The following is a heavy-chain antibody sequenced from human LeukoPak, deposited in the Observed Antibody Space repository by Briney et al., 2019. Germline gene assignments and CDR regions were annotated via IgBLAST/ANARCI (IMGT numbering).Heavy chain of an antibody. Sequence: AASVTVSCKASGYTFTSFYMQWMRQAPGQGLEWMGIINPSVGTTTYAQKFQGRVTMTRDMSTSTVYMELSGLTSEDTAMYYCARAYYYDSSAYYPEAYWGQGTLVTVSS. J-gene: IGHJ4*02. V-gene: IGHV1-46*01. CDR2: INPSVGTT. D-gene: IGHD3-22*01. CDR3: ARAYYYDSSAYYPEAY. CDR1: GYTFTSFY.